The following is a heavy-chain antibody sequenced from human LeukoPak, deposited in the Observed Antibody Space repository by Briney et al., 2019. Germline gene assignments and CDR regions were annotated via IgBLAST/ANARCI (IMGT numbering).Heavy chain of an antibody. CDR1: GYTFTGYY. D-gene: IGHD3-3*01. Sequence: GASVKISCKASGYTFTGYYMYWVRQAPGQGLEWMGWINPNSGGTNYEHTFPVRVTMTRDTSISTAYMELSRLRSDDTAVYYCARGLDKYDYWSGYFLAYWGQGTLVTVSS. CDR2: INPNSGGT. CDR3: ARGLDKYDYWSGYFLAY. V-gene: IGHV1-2*07. J-gene: IGHJ4*02.